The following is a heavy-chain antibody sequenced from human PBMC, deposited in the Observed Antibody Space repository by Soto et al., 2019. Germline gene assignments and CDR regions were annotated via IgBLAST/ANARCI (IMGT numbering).Heavy chain of an antibody. J-gene: IGHJ6*02. Sequence: PGGSPKVFCKGSCYSFTRYLISWVRLMPGKGLEWMGRIDPSDSYTNYSPAFQGHVTISADKSISTAYLQWSSLKASDTAMYYCARHGNYDFWSGYYNDYYYYGMDVWGQGTTVTVSS. CDR3: ARHGNYDFWSGYYNDYYYYGMDV. CDR1: CYSFTRYL. D-gene: IGHD3-3*01. CDR2: IDPSDSYT. V-gene: IGHV5-10-1*01.